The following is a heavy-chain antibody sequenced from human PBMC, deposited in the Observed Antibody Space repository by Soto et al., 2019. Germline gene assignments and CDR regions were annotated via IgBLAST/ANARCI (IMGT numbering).Heavy chain of an antibody. V-gene: IGHV4-39*01. Sequence: PSETLSLTCTVSGGSISSNSYYWGWIRQPPGKGLEWIGSIYYSGSTYYSSSLKSRVTISVDTSKNQFSLNLSSVTAADTAVYYCARHFSSGWVYHYGLDVWGQGATVTVSS. CDR1: GGSISSNSYY. CDR2: IYYSGST. J-gene: IGHJ6*02. D-gene: IGHD6-19*01. CDR3: ARHFSSGWVYHYGLDV.